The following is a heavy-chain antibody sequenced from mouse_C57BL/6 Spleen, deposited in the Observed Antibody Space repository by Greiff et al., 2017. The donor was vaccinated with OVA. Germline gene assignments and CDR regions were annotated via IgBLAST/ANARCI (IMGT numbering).Heavy chain of an antibody. D-gene: IGHD1-1*01. V-gene: IGHV1-80*01. CDR1: GYAFSSYW. J-gene: IGHJ4*01. CDR2: IYPGDGDT. Sequence: QVQLQQSGAELVKPGASVKISCKASGYAFSSYWMNWVKQRPGKGLEWIGQIYPGDGDTNYNGKFKGKATLTADKSSSTACMQLSSLTSEDSAVYFCARDYGSSYPMDYWGQGTSVTVSS. CDR3: ARDYGSSYPMDY.